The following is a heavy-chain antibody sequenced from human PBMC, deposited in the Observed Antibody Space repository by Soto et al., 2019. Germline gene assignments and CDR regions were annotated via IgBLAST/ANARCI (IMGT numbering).Heavy chain of an antibody. CDR2: ISSSSSYI. D-gene: IGHD3-10*01. Sequence: PWVSLRLSCAASGVTFSSYSMNLVRQAQGKGLEWVSSISSSSSYIYYADSVKGRFTISRDNAKNSLYLQMTSLRAEDTAVYYCARDSNAMVRGVITNWGQGTLVTVSS. CDR3: ARDSNAMVRGVITN. CDR1: GVTFSSYS. J-gene: IGHJ4*02. V-gene: IGHV3-21*01.